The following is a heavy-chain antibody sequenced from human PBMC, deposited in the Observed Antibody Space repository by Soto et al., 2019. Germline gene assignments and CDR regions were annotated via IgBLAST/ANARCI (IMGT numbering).Heavy chain of an antibody. CDR1: GFTFSSYW. Sequence: GGSLRLSCAASGFTFSSYWMSWVRQAPGKGLEWVANIKQDGSEKYYEDSVKGRFTISRDNAKNSLYLQMNSLRAEDTALYDCARESLNGGGPVDYWGQGTLVTVSS. J-gene: IGHJ4*02. CDR2: IKQDGSEK. V-gene: IGHV3-7*03. D-gene: IGHD3-10*01. CDR3: ARESLNGGGPVDY.